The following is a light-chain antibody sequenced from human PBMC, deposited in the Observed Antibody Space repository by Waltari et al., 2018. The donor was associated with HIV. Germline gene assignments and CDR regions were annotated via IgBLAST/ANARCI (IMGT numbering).Light chain of an antibody. CDR3: QQYFSNPRT. J-gene: IGKJ1*01. CDR2: WAS. V-gene: IGKV4-1*01. CDR1: QSVLHSSNRNNY. Sequence: DIVMTQSPDSLVVSLGERATINCKSSQSVLHSSNRNNYLALYQQKPGQPPKLLIYWASSRGSGVPDRFSGSGSGTDFTLTISSLQAEDVAVYYCQQYFSNPRTFGQGTKVEIK.